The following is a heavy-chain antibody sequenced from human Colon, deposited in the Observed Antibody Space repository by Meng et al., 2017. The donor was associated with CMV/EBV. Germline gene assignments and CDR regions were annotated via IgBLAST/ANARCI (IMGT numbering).Heavy chain of an antibody. D-gene: IGHD1-14*01. J-gene: IGHJ5*02. CDR1: GFTFSISE. Sequence: GGSLKISCAASGFTFSISEMNWVRQAPGKGLEWLSYISKSGNTIYYADSVKGRFTISRDNAKNSLYLQMNSLRAKDTDVYYCARELGARNPHYNWFDPWGQGTMVTVSS. CDR2: ISKSGNTI. V-gene: IGHV3-48*03. CDR3: ARELGARNPHYNWFDP.